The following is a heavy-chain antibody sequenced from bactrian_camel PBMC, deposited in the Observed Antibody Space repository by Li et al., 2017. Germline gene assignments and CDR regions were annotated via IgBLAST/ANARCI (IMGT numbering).Heavy chain of an antibody. CDR1: GYTFNTY. J-gene: IGHJ4*01. D-gene: IGHD2*01. Sequence: QVQLVESGGGSALAGGSVRLSCAASGYTFNTYSWFRQAPGQEREGVAAIDNIDRTSVADSVKGRFTISKDNVENILYLDMNSLKPDDTAMYYCSTKDGGQCGLWSLHKIWGQGTQVTVSS. V-gene: IGHV3S26*01. CDR3: STKDGGQCGLWSLHKI. CDR2: IDNIDRT.